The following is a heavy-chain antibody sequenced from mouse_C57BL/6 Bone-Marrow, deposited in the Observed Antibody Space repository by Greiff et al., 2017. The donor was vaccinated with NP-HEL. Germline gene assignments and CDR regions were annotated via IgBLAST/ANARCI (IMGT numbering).Heavy chain of an antibody. J-gene: IGHJ3*01. Sequence: QVQLQQPGPELVKPGASVKLSCKASGYTFTSYWMHWVQQRPGQGLEWIGMIHPNSGSTNYNEKFKSKATLTVDKSSRTAFMTLSILTSENSAVYDCARLEGGSNDGYAWLAYWGQGTLVTVSA. CDR3: ARLEGGSNDGYAWLAY. V-gene: IGHV1-64*01. D-gene: IGHD2-3*01. CDR2: IHPNSGST. CDR1: GYTFTSYW.